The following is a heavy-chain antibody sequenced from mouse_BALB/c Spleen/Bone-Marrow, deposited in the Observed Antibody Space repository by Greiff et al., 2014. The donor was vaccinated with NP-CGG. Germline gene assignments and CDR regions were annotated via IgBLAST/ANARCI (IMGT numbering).Heavy chain of an antibody. V-gene: IGHV5-17*02. CDR2: ISSGGSTI. CDR1: GFTFSSFG. D-gene: IGHD4-1*01. CDR3: TRGGNWEDFDY. J-gene: IGHJ2*01. Sequence: ESGGGLVQPGGSRKLSCAASGFTFSSFGMHWVRQAPERGLEWVAYISSGGSTIFKTDTVKGRCTISRANPKNTLFLQMTSLRSEDTAMYYCTRGGNWEDFDYWGQGTTLTVSS.